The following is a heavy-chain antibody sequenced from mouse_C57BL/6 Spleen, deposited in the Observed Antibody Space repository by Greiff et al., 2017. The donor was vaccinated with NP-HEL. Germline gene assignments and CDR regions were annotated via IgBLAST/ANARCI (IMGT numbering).Heavy chain of an antibody. Sequence: VQLQQSGAELVRPGASVKLSCTASGFNIKDYYMHWVKQRPEQGLEWIGRIDPEDGDTEYAPKFQGKATMTADTSSNTAYLQLSSLTSEDAAVYYCTTRGYYGSSSDYWGQGTTLTVSS. CDR1: GFNIKDYY. CDR3: TTRGYYGSSSDY. D-gene: IGHD1-1*01. CDR2: IDPEDGDT. J-gene: IGHJ2*01. V-gene: IGHV14-1*01.